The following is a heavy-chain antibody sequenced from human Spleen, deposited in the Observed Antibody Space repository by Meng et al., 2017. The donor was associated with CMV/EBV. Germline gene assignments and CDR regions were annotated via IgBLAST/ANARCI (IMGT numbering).Heavy chain of an antibody. CDR3: ARDRVSVAARPGWFDP. CDR2: ITDSSGSI. J-gene: IGHJ5*02. Sequence: FRFSDYDMSGIRQAPGKGLEWISYITDSSGSIYYAESVKGRLTISRDNAKKSLYLEMNNLRAEDTDVYYCARDRVSVAARPGWFDPWGQGTLVTVSS. D-gene: IGHD6-6*01. CDR1: FRFSDYD. V-gene: IGHV3-11*01.